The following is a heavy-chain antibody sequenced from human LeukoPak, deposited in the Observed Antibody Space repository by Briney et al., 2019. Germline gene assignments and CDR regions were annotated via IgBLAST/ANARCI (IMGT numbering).Heavy chain of an antibody. V-gene: IGHV6-1*01. Sequence: PSQTLSLTCAISGDSVSSNSAAWNWIRQSPSRGLEWLGRTYYRSKWYNDYAVSVKSRITISPDTSKNQFSLQLNSVTPEDTAVYYCARDRDIVVVPAAYYHGMDVWGQGTTVTVSS. CDR1: GDSVSSNSAA. J-gene: IGHJ6*02. CDR3: ARDRDIVVVPAAYYHGMDV. D-gene: IGHD2-2*01. CDR2: TYYRSKWYN.